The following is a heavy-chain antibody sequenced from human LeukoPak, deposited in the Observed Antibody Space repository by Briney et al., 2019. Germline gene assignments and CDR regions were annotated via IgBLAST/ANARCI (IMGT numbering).Heavy chain of an antibody. V-gene: IGHV3-72*01. Sequence: AGGSLRLSCAASGFTFSDHYMDWVRQAPGRGLEWVGRTRNKATSYTTTYAASVKGRFTISRDDSKNSIYLQMNSLKTEDTAVYYCARGGTHTSGYSYLLAWGQGTLVTASS. CDR3: ARGGTHTSGYSYLLA. D-gene: IGHD5-18*01. CDR2: TRNKATSYTT. J-gene: IGHJ4*02. CDR1: GFTFSDHY.